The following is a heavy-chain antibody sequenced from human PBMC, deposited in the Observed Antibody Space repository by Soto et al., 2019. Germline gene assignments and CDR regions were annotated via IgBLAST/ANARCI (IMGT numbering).Heavy chain of an antibody. D-gene: IGHD2-21*02. J-gene: IGHJ4*02. Sequence: EVQLVESGGGLVQPGGSLRLSCAASGFTFSSYEMNWVRQAPGKGLEWVSYISSSGSTIYYADSVKGRFTISRDNAKNSLYLQMNSLRAEDTAVYYCARSWVYGGNSLDYWGQGTLVTVSS. CDR2: ISSSGSTI. V-gene: IGHV3-48*03. CDR1: GFTFSSYE. CDR3: ARSWVYGGNSLDY.